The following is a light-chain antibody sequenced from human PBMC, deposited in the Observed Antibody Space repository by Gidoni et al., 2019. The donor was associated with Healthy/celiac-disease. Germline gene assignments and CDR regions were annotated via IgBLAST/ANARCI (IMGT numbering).Light chain of an antibody. CDR2: WAS. CDR3: QQYYSTPA. J-gene: IGKJ3*01. CDR1: QSVLYSSNNKNY. Sequence: DIVMTQSPDSLAVSLGERATINCKSSQSVLYSSNNKNYLAWYQQKPGQPPHLLIYWASTRESGVPDRFSGSGSGTDFTLTISSLQAEDVAVYYCQQYYSTPAFGPXTKVDIK. V-gene: IGKV4-1*01.